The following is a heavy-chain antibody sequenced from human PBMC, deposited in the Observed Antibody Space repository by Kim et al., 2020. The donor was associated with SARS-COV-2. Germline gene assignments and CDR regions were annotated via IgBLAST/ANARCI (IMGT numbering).Heavy chain of an antibody. CDR2: ISVSHNT. CDR3: ARSVSAVLPYYYGMDL. CDR1: GFTFSDYY. J-gene: IGHJ6*02. V-gene: IGHV3-11*03. Sequence: GGSLRLSCTASGFTFSDYYMTWIRQVPGKGLEWLSFISVSHNTDYTDSVKGRFTISRDNGKNSLFLQMNSLRAEDTAVYYCARSVSAVLPYYYGMDLWGQGTAVTVSS.